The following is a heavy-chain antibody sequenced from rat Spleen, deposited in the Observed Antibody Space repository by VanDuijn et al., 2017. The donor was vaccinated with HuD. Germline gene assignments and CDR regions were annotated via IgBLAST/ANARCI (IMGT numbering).Heavy chain of an antibody. V-gene: IGHV5-17*01. CDR1: GFTFSDYA. J-gene: IGHJ4*01. D-gene: IGHD4-3*01. CDR3: AVSGYGY. Sequence: EVQLVESGGGSVQPGRSLKLSCAASGFTFSDYAMAWVRQAPKKGLEWVATIIYDGSSTYYRDSVKGRFTISRDNAENTVCLQMNSLRSEDTATYYCAVSGYGYWGQGASVTVSS. CDR2: IIYDGSST.